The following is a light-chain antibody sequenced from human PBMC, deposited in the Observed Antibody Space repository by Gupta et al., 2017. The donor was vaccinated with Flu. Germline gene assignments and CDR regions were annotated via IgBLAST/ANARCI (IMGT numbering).Light chain of an antibody. Sequence: ELAMTHSTATLALSPGERATLSCRASQSVSSYLAWYQQKPGQAPRLLIYDASNRGTGIPARFSGSGSGTDFTLTISSLELEDFAVYYCQQRSNWPPSTFGCWTKVEIK. CDR1: QSVSSY. V-gene: IGKV3-11*01. CDR2: DAS. CDR3: QQRSNWPPST. J-gene: IGKJ4*01.